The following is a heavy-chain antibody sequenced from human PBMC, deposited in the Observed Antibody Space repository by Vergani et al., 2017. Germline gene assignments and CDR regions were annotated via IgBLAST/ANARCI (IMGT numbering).Heavy chain of an antibody. Sequence: QVQLQESGPGLVKPSETLSLTCTVSGGSISSYYWSWIRQPPGKGLEWIGYIYYSGNTNYNPSLKSRVTISVDTSKNQFSLKLSSVTAADTAVYYCARGEGSGYYHTDYWGQGTLVTVSS. CDR2: IYYSGNT. V-gene: IGHV4-59*01. D-gene: IGHD3-22*01. J-gene: IGHJ4*02. CDR3: ARGEGSGYYHTDY. CDR1: GGSISSYY.